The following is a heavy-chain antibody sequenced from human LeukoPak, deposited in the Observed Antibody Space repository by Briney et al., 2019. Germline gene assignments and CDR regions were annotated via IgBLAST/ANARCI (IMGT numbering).Heavy chain of an antibody. J-gene: IGHJ6*02. Sequence: GGSLRLSCAASGFTFSSYSMNWVRQAPGKGLEWVSSISSSSSYIYYADSVKGRFTISRDNAKNSLYLQMNSLRAEDTAVYYCARDGSRGSYTWYYYGMDVWGQGTTVTVSS. CDR2: ISSSSSYI. CDR1: GFTFSSYS. V-gene: IGHV3-21*01. D-gene: IGHD1-26*01. CDR3: ARDGSRGSYTWYYYGMDV.